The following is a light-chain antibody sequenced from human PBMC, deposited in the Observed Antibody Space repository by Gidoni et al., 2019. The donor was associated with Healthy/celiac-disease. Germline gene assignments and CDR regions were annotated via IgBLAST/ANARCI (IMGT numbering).Light chain of an antibody. CDR3: QSYDSSLSGSV. Sequence: HSVLTQPPSVSAAPGQTVTTSCTGSSSNIGSGYDVHWYQQLPGTAPKLLIYGNSNRPSGVPDRFSGSKSGTSASMAITGLQAEDEADYYCQSYDSSLSGSVFGGGTKLTVL. CDR2: GNS. V-gene: IGLV1-40*01. J-gene: IGLJ2*01. CDR1: SSNIGSGYD.